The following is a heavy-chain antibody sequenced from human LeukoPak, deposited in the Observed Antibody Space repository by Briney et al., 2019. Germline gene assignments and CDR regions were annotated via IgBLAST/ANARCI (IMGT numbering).Heavy chain of an antibody. CDR1: GFTFSSYS. J-gene: IGHJ4*02. Sequence: GGSLRLSCAASGFTFSSYSMNWVRQAPWKGLDLVSSISSSSSYIYYADSAKGRFTISRDNAKNSLYLQMISLRSEDTAVYYCARVYYGSGSPTYYFDYWGQGPLVPVSS. CDR3: ARVYYGSGSPTYYFDY. D-gene: IGHD3-10*01. CDR2: ISSSSSYI. V-gene: IGHV3-21*01.